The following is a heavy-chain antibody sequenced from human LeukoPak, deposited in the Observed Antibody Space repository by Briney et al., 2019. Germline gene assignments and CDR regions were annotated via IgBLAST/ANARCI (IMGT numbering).Heavy chain of an antibody. Sequence: PGGSLRLSCAASGFTFTTYAMSWVRQTPRQGLEWVSSITSRGEAAYYAGSVQGRFTISRDNSKNTLYLQMSSLTAEDTAVYYCARDRPNYYHSSGHYYRQNGDYWGQGTLVTVSS. CDR1: GFTFTTYA. CDR3: ARDRPNYYHSSGHYYRQNGDY. J-gene: IGHJ4*02. V-gene: IGHV3-23*01. D-gene: IGHD3-22*01. CDR2: ITSRGEAA.